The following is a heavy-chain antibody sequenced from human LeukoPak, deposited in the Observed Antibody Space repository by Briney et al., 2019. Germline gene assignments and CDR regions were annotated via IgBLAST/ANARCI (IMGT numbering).Heavy chain of an antibody. D-gene: IGHD2-2*01. CDR2: ISWNSGSI. V-gene: IGHV3-9*01. Sequence: GGSLRLSCAASGFTFDDYATHWVRQAPGKGLEWVSGISWNSGSIGYADSVKGRFTISRDNAKNSLYLQMNSLRAEDTALYYCARDPGGYCSSTSCGSWFDPWGQGTLVTVSS. J-gene: IGHJ5*02. CDR1: GFTFDDYA. CDR3: ARDPGGYCSSTSCGSWFDP.